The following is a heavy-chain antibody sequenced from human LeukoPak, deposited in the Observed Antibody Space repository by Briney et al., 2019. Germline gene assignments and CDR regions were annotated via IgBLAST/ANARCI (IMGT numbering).Heavy chain of an antibody. V-gene: IGHV4-4*07. J-gene: IGHJ4*02. CDR2: FYTSGST. CDR1: GGSISSYY. Sequence: LETLSLTCTVSGGSISSYYWSWIRQPAGKGLEWIGRFYTSGSTKYNPSLKSRVTMSEDTSKNQFSLKLSSVTAADTAVYYCARHPIAAAGSWEPVDYWGQGTLVTVSS. D-gene: IGHD6-13*01. CDR3: ARHPIAAAGSWEPVDY.